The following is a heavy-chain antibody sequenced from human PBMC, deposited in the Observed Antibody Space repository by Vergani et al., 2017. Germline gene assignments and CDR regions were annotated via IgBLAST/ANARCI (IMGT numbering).Heavy chain of an antibody. Sequence: QVQLVESGGGVVQPGRSLRLSCVASGFTLSSHAMHWVRQAPGKGLEWVAFIWYDGSKEYYADSVKGRFTISRDNSKNTLYLQMNNLRAADTAVYYCARSGYCAHGVCYMTYYYYMDVWGKGTAVTVSS. D-gene: IGHD2-8*01. CDR2: IWYDGSKE. CDR1: GFTLSSHA. V-gene: IGHV3-33*01. J-gene: IGHJ6*03. CDR3: ARSGYCAHGVCYMTYYYYMDV.